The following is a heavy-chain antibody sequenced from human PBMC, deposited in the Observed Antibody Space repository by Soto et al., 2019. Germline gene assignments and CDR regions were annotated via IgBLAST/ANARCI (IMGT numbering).Heavy chain of an antibody. CDR2: ISSSGVTT. J-gene: IGHJ6*02. V-gene: IGHV3-23*01. D-gene: IGHD4-4*01. Sequence: PVGSLRLSCAASGFTFRNYAMSWVRQAPGRGLEWVSAISSSGVTTYYADSVRGRFTISRDNSKNTLYLQMDSLRAEDTAVYFCAKDQQEGPYTVYYYYGMDVWGQGTTVNVSS. CDR3: AKDQQEGPYTVYYYYGMDV. CDR1: GFTFRNYA.